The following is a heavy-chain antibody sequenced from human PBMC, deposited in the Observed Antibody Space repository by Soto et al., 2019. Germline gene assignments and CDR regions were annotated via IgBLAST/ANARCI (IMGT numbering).Heavy chain of an antibody. CDR3: AREPASLLWFGESTPSYYYYGMDV. V-gene: IGHV1-18*01. J-gene: IGHJ6*02. Sequence: ASVKVSCKASGYTFTSYGISWVRQAPGQGLEWMGWISAYNGNTNYAQKLQGRVTMTTDTSTSTAYMELRSLRSDDTAVYYCAREPASLLWFGESTPSYYYYGMDVWGQGTTVTVSS. D-gene: IGHD3-10*01. CDR2: ISAYNGNT. CDR1: GYTFTSYG.